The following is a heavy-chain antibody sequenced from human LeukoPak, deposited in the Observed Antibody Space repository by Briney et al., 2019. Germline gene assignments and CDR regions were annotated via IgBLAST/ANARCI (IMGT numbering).Heavy chain of an antibody. J-gene: IGHJ4*02. D-gene: IGHD5-12*01. V-gene: IGHV3-48*01. CDR1: GFTFSSYS. CDR3: AKATDIVATTYFDY. CDR2: ISSSSSTI. Sequence: GGSLRLSCAASGFTFSSYSMNWVRQAPGKGLEWVSYISSSSSTIYYADSVKGRFTISRDNAKNSLYLQMNSLRAEDTAVYYCAKATDIVATTYFDYWGQGTLVTVSS.